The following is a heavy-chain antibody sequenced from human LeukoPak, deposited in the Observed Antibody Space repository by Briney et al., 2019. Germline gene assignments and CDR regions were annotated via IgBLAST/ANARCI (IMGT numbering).Heavy chain of an antibody. J-gene: IGHJ2*01. V-gene: IGHV3-7*01. CDR2: MNEYGSEI. CDR1: GFIFSDFS. Sequence: GGSLRLSCAVSGFIFSDFSMSWVRQAPGKGLEWVAKMNEYGSEIFYVDSVKGRFTISRDNAKNSLYLQMNRLRAEDTAVYYCAKDGYYDSSAYYYVRYFDLWGRGTLVTASS. CDR3: AKDGYYDSSAYYYVRYFDL. D-gene: IGHD3-22*01.